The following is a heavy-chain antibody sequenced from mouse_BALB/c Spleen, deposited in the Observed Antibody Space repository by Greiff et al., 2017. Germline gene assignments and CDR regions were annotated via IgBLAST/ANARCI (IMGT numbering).Heavy chain of an antibody. CDR2: IWSGGST. V-gene: IGHV2-2*02. CDR3: ARIYHTSYGNYFDY. CDR1: GFSLTSYG. J-gene: IGHJ2*01. D-gene: IGHD2-10*02. Sequence: VKLVESGPGLVQPSQSLSITCTVSGFSLTSYGVHWVRQSPGKGLEWLGVIWSGGSTDYNAAFISRLSISKDNSKSQVFFKMNSLQANDTAIYYCARIYHTSYGNYFDYWGQGTTLTVSS.